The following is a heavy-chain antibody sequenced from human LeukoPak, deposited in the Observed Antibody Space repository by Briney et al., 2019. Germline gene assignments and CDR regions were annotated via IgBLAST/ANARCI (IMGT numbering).Heavy chain of an antibody. CDR1: GYSVSSNTTA. J-gene: IGHJ3*02. D-gene: IGHD5-18*01. V-gene: IGHV6-1*01. Sequence: SQTLSLTCAILGYSVSSNTTAWNWIRQSPSVALEWLGNTYYSSRRYTDYAPSVTGRINIDPDTSKNQFSLQLNSVTPEDTAVYFCARETYFYDSYGEYYGFEIWGQGTMVTVSS. CDR2: TYYSSRRYT. CDR3: ARETYFYDSYGEYYGFEI.